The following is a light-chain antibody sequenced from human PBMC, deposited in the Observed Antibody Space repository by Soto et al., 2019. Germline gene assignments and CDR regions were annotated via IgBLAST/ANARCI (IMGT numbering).Light chain of an antibody. J-gene: IGKJ2*01. CDR3: QQSYSSPQMYT. CDR2: AAS. CDR1: QSISNS. V-gene: IGKV1-39*01. Sequence: DIQMTQSPSSLSASVGDRVTITCRASQSISNSLNWYQQKPGKAPDLLIYAASNLQSGVPSRFTGSGSGTDFTLTISRLQPEDFTTYYCQQSYSSPQMYTFGQGTKLEIK.